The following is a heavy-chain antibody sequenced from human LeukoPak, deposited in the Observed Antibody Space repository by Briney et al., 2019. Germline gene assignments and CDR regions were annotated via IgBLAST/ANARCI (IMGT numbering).Heavy chain of an antibody. CDR3: AREAVPPTGLYYYYAMDV. V-gene: IGHV4-31*11. Sequence: PSQTLSLTCAVSGGSINSGGYYWSWIRQPPGKGLEWIGEINHSGRTNYSPSLKSRVTISVDTSKNQFSLKLTSVTAADTAVYYCAREAVPPTGLYYYYAMDVWGQGTPVTVSS. D-gene: IGHD1-14*01. CDR1: GGSINSGGYY. CDR2: INHSGRT. J-gene: IGHJ6*02.